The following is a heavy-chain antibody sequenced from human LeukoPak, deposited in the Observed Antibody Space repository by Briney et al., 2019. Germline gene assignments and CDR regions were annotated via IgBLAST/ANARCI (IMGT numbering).Heavy chain of an antibody. J-gene: IGHJ4*02. CDR2: ISSSSRTI. Sequence: GGSLRLSCAASGFTFSSNSMNWVRQAPGKGLEWLPYISSSSRTIYYADSVKGRFTISRDNAKNSLYLQMNSLRAEDTAVYYCARSQKSRVGELLRPFDYWGQGTLVTVSS. D-gene: IGHD3-10*01. CDR1: GFTFSSNS. CDR3: ARSQKSRVGELLRPFDY. V-gene: IGHV3-48*04.